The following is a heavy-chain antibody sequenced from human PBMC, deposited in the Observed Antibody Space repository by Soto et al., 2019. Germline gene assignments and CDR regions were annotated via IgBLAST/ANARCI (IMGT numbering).Heavy chain of an antibody. V-gene: IGHV1-69*12. CDR1: GGTFSSYA. Sequence: QVQLVQSGAEVKKPGSSVKVSCKASGGTFSSYAISWVRQAPGQGLEWMGGIIPIFGTANYAQKFQGRVTSTAEXXTXTXXMELSSLRSEDTAVYYCARGPGGYCSGGSCYGFDPWGQGTLVTVSS. CDR3: ARGPGGYCSGGSCYGFDP. D-gene: IGHD2-15*01. J-gene: IGHJ5*02. CDR2: IIPIFGTA.